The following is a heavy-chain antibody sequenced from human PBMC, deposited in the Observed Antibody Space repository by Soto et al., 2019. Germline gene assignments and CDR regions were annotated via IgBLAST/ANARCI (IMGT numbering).Heavy chain of an antibody. D-gene: IGHD2-2*01. Sequence: SVKVSCKASGGTFSSYAISWVRQAPGQGLEWMGGIIPIFGTANYAQKFQGRVTITADKSTSKAYMELSSLRSEDTAVYYCAGGFVVVTAAIQHYYYYYGMDVWGQGTTVTVSS. CDR3: AGGFVVVTAAIQHYYYYYGMDV. CDR1: GGTFSSYA. V-gene: IGHV1-69*06. CDR2: IIPIFGTA. J-gene: IGHJ6*02.